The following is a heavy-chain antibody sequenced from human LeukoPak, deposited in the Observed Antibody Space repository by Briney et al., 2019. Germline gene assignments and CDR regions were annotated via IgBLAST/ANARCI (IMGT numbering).Heavy chain of an antibody. CDR1: GFTFSSYS. J-gene: IGHJ3*02. CDR2: ISSSSYI. V-gene: IGHV3-21*01. CDR3: ASYDIVVVPAAGNAFDI. Sequence: PGGSLRLSCAASGFTFSSYSMNWVRQAPGKGLEWVSSISSSSYIYYADSVKGRFTISRDNAKNSLYLQMNSLRAEDTAVYYCASYDIVVVPAAGNAFDIWGQGTMVTVSS. D-gene: IGHD2-2*01.